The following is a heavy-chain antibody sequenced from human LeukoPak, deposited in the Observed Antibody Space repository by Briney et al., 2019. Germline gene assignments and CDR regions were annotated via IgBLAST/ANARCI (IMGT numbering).Heavy chain of an antibody. V-gene: IGHV3-23*01. J-gene: IGHJ4*02. Sequence: PGGSLRLSCAASEFTFSNYAMTWVRQAPGKGLEWVSAISGSGGSTYYADSVKGRFTISRDNSKNTLYLQMNSLRAEDMAVYYCAKCGTSSGFDYWGQGSLVTVSS. D-gene: IGHD1/OR15-1a*01. CDR1: EFTFSNYA. CDR2: ISGSGGST. CDR3: AKCGTSSGFDY.